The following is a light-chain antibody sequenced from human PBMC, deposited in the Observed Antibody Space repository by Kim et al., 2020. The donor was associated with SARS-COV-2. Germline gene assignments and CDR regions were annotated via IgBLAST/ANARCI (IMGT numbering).Light chain of an antibody. CDR3: NSRDSNDNVV. CDR1: SLRSYY. J-gene: IGLJ2*01. Sequence: SSELTQDPAVSVALGQTVRITCQGDSLRSYYATWYQQKPGQAPILVIYGKNNQPSGIPDRFSGSSSGNTASLTITGTQAGDEADYYCNSRDSNDNVVFGGGTQLTV. V-gene: IGLV3-19*01. CDR2: GKN.